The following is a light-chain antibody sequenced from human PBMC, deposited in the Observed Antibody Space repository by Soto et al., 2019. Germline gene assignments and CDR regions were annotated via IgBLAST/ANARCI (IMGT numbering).Light chain of an antibody. CDR2: DVS. CDR1: SSDVGGYNY. J-gene: IGLJ2*01. Sequence: QSALTQPASVSGSPGQSITISCTGTSSDVGGYNYVSWYQQHPGKAPKLMIYDVSNRPSGVSNRFSGSKSGNTASLTISGLQAEYEADYYCSSYTSSSNVVFGGGTNLTVL. V-gene: IGLV2-14*01. CDR3: SSYTSSSNVV.